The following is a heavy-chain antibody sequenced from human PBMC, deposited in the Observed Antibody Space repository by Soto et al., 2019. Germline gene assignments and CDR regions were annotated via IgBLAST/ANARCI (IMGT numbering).Heavy chain of an antibody. V-gene: IGHV3-7*04. CDR2: IKQDGSER. CDR3: ARALTSLDV. D-gene: IGHD3-16*02. CDR1: GFSFSSYW. J-gene: IGHJ6*02. Sequence: EVQLVESGGGLVQPGGSRRLSCAASGFSFSSYWMTWVRQAPGKGLEWVANIKQDGSERYYMDSVKGRLTISRDNAKNSLYLQMTSLRAEDTAVDYYARALTSLDVWGQGTTVTVSS.